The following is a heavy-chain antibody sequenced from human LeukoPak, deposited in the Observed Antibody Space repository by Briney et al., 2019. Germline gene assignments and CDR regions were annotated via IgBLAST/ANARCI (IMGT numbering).Heavy chain of an antibody. CDR2: IIPIFGTA. CDR3: ESGGPYYYYMDV. D-gene: IGHD3-3*01. CDR1: VGTFSTDA. Sequence: PVKVSCKASVGTFSTDAISWVRQSPLQGLEWMGGIIPIFGTANYAQKFQGRVTITTDDSTRTAYVELSSLRSEDTAVYYCESGGPYYYYMDVWGKGTTVTVCS. V-gene: IGHV1-69*05. J-gene: IGHJ6*03.